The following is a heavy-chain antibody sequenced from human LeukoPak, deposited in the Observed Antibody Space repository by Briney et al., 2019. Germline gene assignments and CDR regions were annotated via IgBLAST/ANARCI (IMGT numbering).Heavy chain of an antibody. CDR1: GFIFDDYA. CDR2: ISGSGGST. Sequence: GGSLRLSCAVSGFIFDDYAMHWVRQAPGKGLEWVSGISGSGGSTYYVDSVKGRFTISRDNSKNTLYLQMNSLRVEDTAVYYCAKLPVAGLYFDYWGQGTLVTVSS. J-gene: IGHJ4*02. V-gene: IGHV3-23*01. CDR3: AKLPVAGLYFDY. D-gene: IGHD6-19*01.